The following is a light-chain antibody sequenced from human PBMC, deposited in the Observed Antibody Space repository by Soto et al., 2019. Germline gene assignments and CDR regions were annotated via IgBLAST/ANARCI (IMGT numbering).Light chain of an antibody. CDR3: TSYAGGNNV. J-gene: IGLJ1*01. V-gene: IGLV2-8*01. CDR2: EVN. Sequence: QSVLTQPPSASGSPGQSVTISCTGTSSDVGGYNYVSWYQQYPGKVPKLMIYEVNKRPSGVPDRFSGSKSGNTASLTGSGLQAEDEADYYCTSYAGGNNVFGTGTKLTVL. CDR1: SSDVGGYNY.